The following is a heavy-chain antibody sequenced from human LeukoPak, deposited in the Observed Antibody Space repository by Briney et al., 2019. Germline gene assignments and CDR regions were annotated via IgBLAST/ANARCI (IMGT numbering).Heavy chain of an antibody. CDR3: AKDYGSGSAGSYFDI. Sequence: TGGSLRLSCAASGFTFTTYAMGWVRQAPGKGLEWVSSISSSGSTTFYADSVRGRFTISRDSSRNTLFLQMNSLRDEDTAVYYCAKDYGSGSAGSYFDIWGRGTLVTVSS. CDR2: ISSSGSTT. D-gene: IGHD3-10*01. V-gene: IGHV3-23*01. CDR1: GFTFTTYA. J-gene: IGHJ2*01.